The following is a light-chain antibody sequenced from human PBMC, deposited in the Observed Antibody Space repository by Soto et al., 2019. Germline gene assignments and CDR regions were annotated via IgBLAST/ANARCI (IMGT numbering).Light chain of an antibody. CDR3: QQYNGYPWT. CDR2: DAS. Sequence: DIQMTQSPSTLSASVGDRVTITCRASRRISIWLAWYQQQPGKAPKLLVYDASTLQSGVPSRFSGNGSGTEFTLTSSSLQPEDLATYFCQQYNGYPWTFGQGTRVGIK. J-gene: IGKJ1*01. V-gene: IGKV1-5*01. CDR1: RRISIW.